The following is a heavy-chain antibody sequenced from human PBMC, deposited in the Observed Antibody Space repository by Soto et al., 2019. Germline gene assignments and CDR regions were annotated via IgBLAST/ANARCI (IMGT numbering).Heavy chain of an antibody. CDR3: ARDSSGWHWYFDL. CDR2: IYYSGST. V-gene: IGHV4-59*12. CDR1: GGSISSYY. D-gene: IGHD6-19*01. Sequence: SETLSLTCTVSGGSISSYYWSWIRQPPGKGLEWIGYIYYSGSTNYNPSLKSRVTISVDTSKNQFSLMLNSVTPADTAVYFCARDSSGWHWYFDLWGRGTLVTVSS. J-gene: IGHJ2*01.